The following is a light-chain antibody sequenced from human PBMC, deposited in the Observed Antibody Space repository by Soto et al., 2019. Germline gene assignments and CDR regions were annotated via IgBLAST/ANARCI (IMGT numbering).Light chain of an antibody. CDR2: GAF. Sequence: EIVLTQSPCTLSLFPGERATLSCRASQSIRSRYLAWFQQKPGQSPRLLIYGAFNRATGIPDRFIGSGSGTDFTLTISRLEPEDFALYYCQQYGSSPPWTFGQGTKVEIK. CDR1: QSIRSRY. V-gene: IGKV3-20*01. CDR3: QQYGSSPPWT. J-gene: IGKJ1*01.